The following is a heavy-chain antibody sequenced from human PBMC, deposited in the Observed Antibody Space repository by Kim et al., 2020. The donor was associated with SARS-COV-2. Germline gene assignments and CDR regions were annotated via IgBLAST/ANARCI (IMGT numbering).Heavy chain of an antibody. V-gene: IGHV3-23*01. D-gene: IGHD2-21*02. CDR2: IGGRGGSR. CDR1: GFIFSHHA. CDR3: AKGGPYCGGDCYFVS. Sequence: GGSLRLSCIASGFIFSHHAMSWVRQAPGKGLEWVAVIGGRGGSRDSADSVKGRFAISRDNSKNTIFMQMDRLTVEDTAVYYCAKGGPYCGGDCYFVSWGQGTLVTVSS. J-gene: IGHJ4*02.